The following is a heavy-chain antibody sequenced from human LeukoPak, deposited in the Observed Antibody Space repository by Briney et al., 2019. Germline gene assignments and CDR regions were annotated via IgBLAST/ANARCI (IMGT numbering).Heavy chain of an antibody. CDR1: AYSISSGYY. Sequence: MTSETLSLTCTVSAYSISSGYYWGWIRQSPEKGLEWIANAHHSGTTYYNPSLKSRVTISLDTSKNQVSLRLTSVTAADTAIYYCARGLNTGWSRYFDSWGQGTLVTVSS. V-gene: IGHV4-38-2*02. J-gene: IGHJ4*02. D-gene: IGHD6-19*01. CDR2: AHHSGTT. CDR3: ARGLNTGWSRYFDS.